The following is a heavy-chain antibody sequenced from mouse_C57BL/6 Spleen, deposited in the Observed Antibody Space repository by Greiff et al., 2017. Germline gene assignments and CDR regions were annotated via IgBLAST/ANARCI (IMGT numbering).Heavy chain of an antibody. CDR3: AKHEGDDGYYVGAMDY. CDR2: IWGGGST. D-gene: IGHD2-3*01. CDR1: GFSLTSYG. J-gene: IGHJ4*01. Sequence: VQLQESGPGLVAPSPSLSITCTVSGFSLTSYGVDWVRQPPGKGLEWLGVIWGGGSTNYNSALMSRLSISKDNSKSQVFLKMNSLQTDDTAMYYCAKHEGDDGYYVGAMDYWGQGTSVTVSS. V-gene: IGHV2-9*01.